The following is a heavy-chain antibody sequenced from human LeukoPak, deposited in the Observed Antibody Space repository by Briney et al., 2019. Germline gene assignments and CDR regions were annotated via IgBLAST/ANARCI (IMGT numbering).Heavy chain of an antibody. CDR1: GFTFGDYA. Sequence: PGGSLRLSCTASGFTFGDYAMSWVRQAPGKGLEWVGFIRSKAYGGTTEYAASVKSRFTISRDDSKSIAYLQMNSLKTEDTAVYYCTRGDGSGSFWGQGTLVTVSS. CDR3: TRGDGSGSF. CDR2: IRSKAYGGTT. D-gene: IGHD3-10*01. J-gene: IGHJ4*02. V-gene: IGHV3-49*04.